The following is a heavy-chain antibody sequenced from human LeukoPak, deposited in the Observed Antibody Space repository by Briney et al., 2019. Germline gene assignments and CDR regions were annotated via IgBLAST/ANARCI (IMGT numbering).Heavy chain of an antibody. D-gene: IGHD3-10*01. CDR2: IYTSGST. Sequence: PSETLPLTCTVSGGSISSYYWSWIRQPAGKGLEWIGRIYTSGSTNYNPSLKSRVTMSVDTSKNQFSLKLSSVTAADTAVYYCASSMVRGVRSYYYYGMDVWGQGTTVTVSS. CDR1: GGSISSYY. J-gene: IGHJ6*02. V-gene: IGHV4-4*07. CDR3: ASSMVRGVRSYYYYGMDV.